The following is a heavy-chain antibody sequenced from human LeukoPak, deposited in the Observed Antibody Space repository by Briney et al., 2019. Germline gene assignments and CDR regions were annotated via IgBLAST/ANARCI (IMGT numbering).Heavy chain of an antibody. CDR3: ARGGSGSGYYYGMDV. J-gene: IGHJ6*04. D-gene: IGHD3-10*01. CDR2: INHSGST. CDR1: GFTFSSYA. V-gene: IGHV4-34*01. Sequence: GSLRLSCAASGFTFSSYAMSWVRQPPGKGLEWIGEINHSGSTNYNPSLKSRVTISVDTSKNQFSLKLSSVTAADTAVYYCARGGSGSGYYYGMDVWGKGTTVTVSS.